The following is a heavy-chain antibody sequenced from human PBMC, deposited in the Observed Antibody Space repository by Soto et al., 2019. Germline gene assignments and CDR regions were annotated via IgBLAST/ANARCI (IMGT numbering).Heavy chain of an antibody. D-gene: IGHD6-19*01. CDR3: ARAVAVAADFDY. J-gene: IGHJ4*02. CDR1: GYTFTSYA. V-gene: IGHV1-3*05. Sequence: QVQLVQSGAEEKEPGASVKVSCKASGYTFTSYAMHWVRQAPGQRLEWMGWINAGNGNTKYSQKFQGRVTITRDTSASTAYMELSSLRSEDTAVYYCARAVAVAADFDYWGQGTLVTVSS. CDR2: INAGNGNT.